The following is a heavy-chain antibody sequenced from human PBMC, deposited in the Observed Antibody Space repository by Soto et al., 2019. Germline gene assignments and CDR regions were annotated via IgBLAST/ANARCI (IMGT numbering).Heavy chain of an antibody. J-gene: IGHJ5*02. V-gene: IGHV4-30-4*01. CDR3: ASQKLGYNTFDP. Sequence: SETLSLTCTVSGGSISSGDYYWSWIRQPPGKGLEWIGYIYYSGSTYYNPSLKSRVTISVDTSKNQFSLKLSSVTAADTAVYYCASQKLGYNTFDPWGQGTLVPSPQ. CDR1: GGSISSGDYY. CDR2: IYYSGST. D-gene: IGHD5-12*01.